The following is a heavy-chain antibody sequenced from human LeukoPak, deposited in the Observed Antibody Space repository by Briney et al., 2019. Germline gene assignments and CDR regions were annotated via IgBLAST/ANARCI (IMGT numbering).Heavy chain of an antibody. V-gene: IGHV3-21*01. CDR3: ASRPPGYYFDY. CDR1: GFTLSIYN. J-gene: IGHJ4*02. CDR2: ISSSNNYI. Sequence: GGSLRLSCAASGFTLSIYNINWVRQAPGKGLEWVSSISSSNNYIYYADSVKGRFTISRDNAKNSLYPQMNSLRAEDTAVYYCASRPPGYYFDYWGQGTPVTVSS.